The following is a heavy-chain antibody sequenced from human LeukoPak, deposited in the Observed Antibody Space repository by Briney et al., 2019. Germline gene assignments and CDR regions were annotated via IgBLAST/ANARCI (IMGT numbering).Heavy chain of an antibody. D-gene: IGHD6-13*01. J-gene: IGHJ5*02. CDR3: ARVDLYSSTWRASNWFDP. V-gene: IGHV4-30-4*01. CDR1: GGSISSGDYY. Sequence: SETLSLTCTVSGGSISSGDYYWSWIRQPPGKGLEWIGYIYYSGSAYYNPSLKSRVTISVDTSKNQFSLKLSSVTAADTAEYYCARVDLYSSTWRASNWFDPWGQGTLVTVSS. CDR2: IYYSGSA.